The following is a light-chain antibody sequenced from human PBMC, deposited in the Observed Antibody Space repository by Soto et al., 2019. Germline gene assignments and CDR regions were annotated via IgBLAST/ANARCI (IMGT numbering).Light chain of an antibody. V-gene: IGKV1-39*01. J-gene: IGKJ2*01. CDR2: AAS. CDR1: QNIDHY. CDR3: QQTFSVPPT. Sequence: DMQMTQSPSSLSVSVGDRVTITCRAGQNIDHYVNWYQQRPGDAPKLLIYAASTLQTGVPSRFTGSGYGTDFTLTISSLQPEDYATYYCQQTFSVPPTFGQGTTLEIK.